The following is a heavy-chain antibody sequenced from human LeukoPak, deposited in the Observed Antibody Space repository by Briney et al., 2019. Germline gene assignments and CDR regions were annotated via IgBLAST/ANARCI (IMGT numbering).Heavy chain of an antibody. CDR2: ISYDGSNK. CDR3: ARATYYDASSCYYSDY. J-gene: IGHJ4*01. Sequence: PGGCPSLAFAPSGSTVGSYGMHWVRQAPGKGLEWVAVISYDGSNKYYADSVKGRFTISRDNSKNTLYLQMNSLRAEDTAVYYCARATYYDASSCYYSDYWGQGTTVTVSS. V-gene: IGHV3-30*14. CDR1: GSTVGSYG. D-gene: IGHD3-3*01.